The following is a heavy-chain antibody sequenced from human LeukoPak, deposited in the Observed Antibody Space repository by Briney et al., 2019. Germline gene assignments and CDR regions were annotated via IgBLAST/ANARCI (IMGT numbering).Heavy chain of an antibody. D-gene: IGHD3-16*01. CDR2: INPSGGST. V-gene: IGHV1-46*01. CDR3: AREIGMGAFDYYYYGMDV. J-gene: IGHJ6*02. CDR1: GYTFTSYY. Sequence: AASVKVSCKASGYTFTSYYMHWVRQAPGQGLEWMGIINPSGGSTSYAQKFQGRVTMTRDTSTSTVYMELSSLRSEDTAVYYCAREIGMGAFDYYYYGMDVWGQGTTVTVSS.